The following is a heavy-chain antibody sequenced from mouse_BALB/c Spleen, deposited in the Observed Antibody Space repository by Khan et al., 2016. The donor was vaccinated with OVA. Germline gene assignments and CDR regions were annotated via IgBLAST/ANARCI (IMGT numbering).Heavy chain of an antibody. D-gene: IGHD1-1*01. Sequence: QVQLQQSGAELAKPGASVKMSCKASGYTFINYWILWIKQRPGQGLEWIGYINPSTGYTEYNHTFKDKATLTAAKSSSTAYMQLSSLTSEDSTGYYCARRGLRWDFDYWGQGTTLTVSS. CDR3: ARRGLRWDFDY. CDR2: INPSTGYT. J-gene: IGHJ2*01. V-gene: IGHV1-7*01. CDR1: GYTFINYW.